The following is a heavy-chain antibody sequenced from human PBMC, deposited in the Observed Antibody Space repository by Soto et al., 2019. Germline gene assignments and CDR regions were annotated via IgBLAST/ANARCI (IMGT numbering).Heavy chain of an antibody. J-gene: IGHJ4*02. CDR2: IGSSSDTI. CDR3: ARESSGGWGICDY. V-gene: IGHV3-48*01. CDR1: GFTFSGHV. D-gene: IGHD3-16*01. Sequence: EVQLVESGGGLVQPGGSLRLSCAASGFTFSGHVMNWVRQVPGKALEWVSYIGSSSDTIYYADSVKGRFTISRDNAKNSLYLQMTSLRAEDTAVYYCARESSGGWGICDYWGQGTPVTVSP.